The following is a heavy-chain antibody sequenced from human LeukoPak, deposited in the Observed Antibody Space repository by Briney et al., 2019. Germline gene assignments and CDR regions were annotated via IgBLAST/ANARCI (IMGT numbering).Heavy chain of an antibody. Sequence: SETLSLTCTVSGGSISSNNYYWGWIRQPPGKGLEWIGTIYYSGSTYYNPSLKSRVTISVDTSKNQFSLKLSSVTAADTAVYYCAKDARDGYNPFDYWGQGTLVTVSS. V-gene: IGHV4-39*01. CDR3: AKDARDGYNPFDY. CDR1: GGSISSNNYY. CDR2: IYYSGST. D-gene: IGHD5-24*01. J-gene: IGHJ4*02.